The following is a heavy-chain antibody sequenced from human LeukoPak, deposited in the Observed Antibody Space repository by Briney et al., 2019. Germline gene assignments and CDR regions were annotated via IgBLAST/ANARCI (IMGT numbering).Heavy chain of an antibody. D-gene: IGHD2/OR15-2a*01. CDR2: IYYGGST. Sequence: PSETLSLTCTVSGGSISSYYWSWIRQPPGKGLEWIGSIYYGGSTYYNPSLKSRVTISVDTSKNQFSLKLSSVTAADTAVHYCARDEANFYPTVGWFDPWGQGTLVTVSS. CDR3: ARDEANFYPTVGWFDP. V-gene: IGHV4-59*12. CDR1: GGSISSYY. J-gene: IGHJ5*02.